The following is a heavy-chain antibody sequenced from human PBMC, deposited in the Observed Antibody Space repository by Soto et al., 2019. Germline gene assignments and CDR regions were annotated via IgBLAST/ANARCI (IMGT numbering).Heavy chain of an antibody. CDR2: INPNSGGT. CDR1: GYTFTGYY. D-gene: IGHD2-15*01. V-gene: IGHV1-2*04. Sequence: GASVKVSCKASGYTFTGYYMQWVRQAPGQGLEWMGWINPNSGGTNYAQKFQGWVTMTRDTSISTAYMELSRLRSDDTAVYYCALGYCSGGSCFPLAYWGQGTLVTVSS. CDR3: ALGYCSGGSCFPLAY. J-gene: IGHJ4*02.